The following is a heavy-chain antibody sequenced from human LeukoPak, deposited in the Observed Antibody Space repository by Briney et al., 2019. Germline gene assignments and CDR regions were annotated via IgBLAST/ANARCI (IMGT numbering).Heavy chain of an antibody. D-gene: IGHD3-9*01. CDR3: ASEDFDWLLSDSVQKPVI. J-gene: IGHJ4*02. Sequence: PSETLSLTCTISGGSIDTYNYYWGWIRQPPGKGLEWIGSIYFDGSTYYNPSLKSRVTISLHTSNNQFSLKLRSVTTAVTAVYYCASEDFDWLLSDSVQKPVIWGQGTLVTVSS. V-gene: IGHV4-39*07. CDR1: GGSIDTYNYY. CDR2: IYFDGST.